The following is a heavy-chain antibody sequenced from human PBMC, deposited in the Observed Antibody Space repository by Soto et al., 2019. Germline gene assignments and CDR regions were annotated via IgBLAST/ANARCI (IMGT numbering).Heavy chain of an antibody. Sequence: QVQLVQSGAEVKKPGSSVKVSCKASGGTFSSYAISWVRQAPGQGLEWMGGIIPIFGTANYAQKFQGRVTITADKSTSTAYMELSSLRSEDTAVYYCARVLSLVGSRTSTGWFDPWGQGTLVTVSS. J-gene: IGHJ5*02. CDR1: GGTFSSYA. CDR3: ARVLSLVGSRTSTGWFDP. CDR2: IIPIFGTA. V-gene: IGHV1-69*06. D-gene: IGHD1-1*01.